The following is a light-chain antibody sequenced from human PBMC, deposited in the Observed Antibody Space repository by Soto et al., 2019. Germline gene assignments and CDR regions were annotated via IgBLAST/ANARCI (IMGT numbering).Light chain of an antibody. J-gene: IGLJ2*01. CDR3: VLYMGSGISV. V-gene: IGLV8-61*01. CDR2: NTN. Sequence: QTVVTQEPSFSVSPGRTVTLTCGLSSGSVSTSYYPSWYQQTPGQAPRTLIYNTNTRSSGVPDRFSGSILGNKAALTITGAQADDESEYYCVLYMGSGISVFGGGTKLIVL. CDR1: SGSVSTSYY.